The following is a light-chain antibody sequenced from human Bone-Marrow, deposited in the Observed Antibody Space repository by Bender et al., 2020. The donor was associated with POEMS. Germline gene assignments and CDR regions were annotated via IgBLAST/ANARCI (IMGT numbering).Light chain of an antibody. V-gene: IGLV2-23*02. CDR1: ASDVGSYNL. Sequence: QSALTQPPSASGSPGQSVTISCTGSASDVGSYNLVSWYQHHPGKAPKFLIFEVSQRPSGVSHRFSASKSANTASLTISGLQSDDEAIYFCVAWDASLNGWVFGGGTKLTVL. CDR2: EVS. J-gene: IGLJ3*02. CDR3: VAWDASLNGWV.